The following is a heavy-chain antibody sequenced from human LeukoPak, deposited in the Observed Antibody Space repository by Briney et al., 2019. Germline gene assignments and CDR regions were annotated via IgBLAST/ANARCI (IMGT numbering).Heavy chain of an antibody. D-gene: IGHD3-9*01. V-gene: IGHV1-8*01. CDR1: GYTFTSYD. J-gene: IGHJ4*02. CDR2: MNPNSGNT. CDR3: VRGQTYYDSLTGSPTTDLFDY. Sequence: ASVKVSCKASGYTFTSYDINWVRQATGQGLEWMGWMNPNSGNTGYAQKFQGRGTMTRSTSTNTANMELSSLRSEDTAVYYCVRGQTYYDSLTGSPTTDLFDYWGQGTLVTVSS.